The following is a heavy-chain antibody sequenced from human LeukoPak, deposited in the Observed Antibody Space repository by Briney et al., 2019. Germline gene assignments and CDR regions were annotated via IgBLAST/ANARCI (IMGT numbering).Heavy chain of an antibody. Sequence: GGSLRLSCAASGFSLTTYEMNWVRQAPGKGLEWVTYISSSGSTIYYADSVKGRFTISRDNAKNSLYLQMNSLRDEDTAVYYCARSLGSRSDVWGQGTTVTVSS. CDR1: GFSLTTYE. V-gene: IGHV3-48*03. D-gene: IGHD3-22*01. CDR2: ISSSGSTI. CDR3: ARSLGSRSDV. J-gene: IGHJ6*02.